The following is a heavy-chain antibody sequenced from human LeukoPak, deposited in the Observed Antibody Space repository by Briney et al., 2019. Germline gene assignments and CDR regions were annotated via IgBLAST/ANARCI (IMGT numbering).Heavy chain of an antibody. Sequence: SVKVSCKASGGTFSSYAISWVRQAPGQGLEWMGGIIPIFGTANYAQKFQGRVTVTADESTSTAYMELSSLRSEDTAVYYCARDREQLVLTGWFDPWGQGTLVTVSS. CDR3: ARDREQLVLTGWFDP. J-gene: IGHJ5*02. CDR1: GGTFSSYA. V-gene: IGHV1-69*13. CDR2: IIPIFGTA. D-gene: IGHD6-6*01.